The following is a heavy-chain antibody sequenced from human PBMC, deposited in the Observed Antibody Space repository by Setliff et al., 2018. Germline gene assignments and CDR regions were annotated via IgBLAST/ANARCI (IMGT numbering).Heavy chain of an antibody. CDR1: GGSFSGYY. CDR2: IIHSGST. J-gene: IGHJ4*02. D-gene: IGHD3-22*01. V-gene: IGHV4-34*01. Sequence: SETLSLTCAVYGGSFSGYYWSWIRQPPGKRLEWIGEIIHSGSTNYNPSLKSRVTISMDTSRNQFSLKLNSVTAADMAVYYCARGQRPDYHDSSPYYYHINYWGQGTLVTVSS. CDR3: ARGQRPDYHDSSPYYYHINY.